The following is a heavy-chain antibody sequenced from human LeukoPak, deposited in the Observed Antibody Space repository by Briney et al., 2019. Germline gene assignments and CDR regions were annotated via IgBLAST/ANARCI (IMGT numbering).Heavy chain of an antibody. CDR2: INHSGST. J-gene: IGHJ6*04. V-gene: IGHV4-34*01. CDR1: GGSFSGYY. D-gene: IGHD3-10*01. Sequence: SETLSLTCAVYGGSFSGYYWSWIRQPPGKGLEWIGEINHSGSTNYNPSLKSRVTISVDTSKNQFSLKLSSVTAADTAVYYCARGGKGSYYGSGSYHRRRGIYYGMDVWGKGTTVTVSS. CDR3: ARGGKGSYYGSGSYHRRRGIYYGMDV.